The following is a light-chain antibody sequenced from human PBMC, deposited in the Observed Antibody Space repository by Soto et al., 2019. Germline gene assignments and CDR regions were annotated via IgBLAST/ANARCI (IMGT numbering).Light chain of an antibody. J-gene: IGKJ1*01. V-gene: IGKV1-5*03. Sequence: DIEMTQSPSTVSGSVVDRVTITCRASQTISSWLAWYQQKPGKAPKLLIYKASTLKSGVPSRFSGSGSGTEFTLTISSLQPDDFATYYCQNYNSYSEAFGQGTKVDIK. CDR3: QNYNSYSEA. CDR2: KAS. CDR1: QTISSW.